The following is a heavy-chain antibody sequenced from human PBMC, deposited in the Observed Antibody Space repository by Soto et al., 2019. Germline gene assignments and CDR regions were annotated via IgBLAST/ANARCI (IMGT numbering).Heavy chain of an antibody. CDR3: AISQDRGGRTTFIY. CDR1: GFTFDDNA. CDR2: TNWKSDI. J-gene: IGHJ4*02. D-gene: IGHD3-16*01. V-gene: IGHV3-9*01. Sequence: GGSLRLSCAVSGFTFDDNAMHWVRQAPEKGLEWVSGTNWKSDIGYADSVKGRFTISRDNAENSLYLQMNSLRAEDTALYYCAISQDRGGRTTFIYWGQGTQVTVSS.